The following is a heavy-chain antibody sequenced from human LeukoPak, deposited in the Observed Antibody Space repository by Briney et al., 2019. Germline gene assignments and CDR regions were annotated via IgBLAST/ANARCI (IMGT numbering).Heavy chain of an antibody. J-gene: IGHJ6*04. Sequence: ASVKVSCKASGYTFTDHAINWVRQAPGQGLEYMGWINTNTGNPTYAQAFTGRIVFSSDTSVSTAYLQIRSLKAEDTAVYFCARRSMVQHLDVWGKGTTVTISS. V-gene: IGHV7-4-1*02. D-gene: IGHD3-10*01. CDR3: ARRSMVQHLDV. CDR1: GYTFTDHA. CDR2: INTNTGNP.